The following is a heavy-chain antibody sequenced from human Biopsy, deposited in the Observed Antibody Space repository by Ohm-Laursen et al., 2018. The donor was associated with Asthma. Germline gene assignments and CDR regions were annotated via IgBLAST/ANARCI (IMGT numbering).Heavy chain of an antibody. Sequence: SLRLSCTASGFTFSNVFIDWVRQAPGKGLEWVARIRDKDNRYSTEYAASVKGRFTVSRDDAKNSVYLQMNSPKTEDTAVYYCSRNKIEDGIYFDNWGQGTLVTVSS. CDR3: SRNKIEDGIYFDN. V-gene: IGHV3-72*01. CDR1: GFTFSNVF. CDR2: IRDKDNRYST. J-gene: IGHJ4*02. D-gene: IGHD5-24*01.